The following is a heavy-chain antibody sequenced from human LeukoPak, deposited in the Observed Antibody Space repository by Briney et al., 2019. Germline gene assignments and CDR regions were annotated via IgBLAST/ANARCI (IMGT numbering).Heavy chain of an antibody. J-gene: IGHJ4*02. CDR2: ISGSGGST. V-gene: IGHV3-23*01. CDR3: ASSTVEMAAILDHD. Sequence: GGSLRLSCAASGFTFSSYSMNWVRQAPGKGLEWVSAISGSGGSTYYADSVKGRFTISRDNSKNTLYLQMNSLRAEDTAVYYCASSTVEMAAILDHDWGQGTLVTVSS. CDR1: GFTFSSYS. D-gene: IGHD5-24*01.